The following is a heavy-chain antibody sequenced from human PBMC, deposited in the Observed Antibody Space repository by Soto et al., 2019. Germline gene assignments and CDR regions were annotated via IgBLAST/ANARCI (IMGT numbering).Heavy chain of an antibody. Sequence: SVKVSCKASGGTFSSYAISWVRRAPGQGLEWMGGIIPIFGTANYAQKFQGRVTITADESTSTAYMELSSLRSEDTAVYYCARAANYNSLWDYYYGMDVWGQGTTVTVSS. CDR1: GGTFSSYA. V-gene: IGHV1-69*13. CDR3: ARAANYNSLWDYYYGMDV. J-gene: IGHJ6*02. D-gene: IGHD1-1*01. CDR2: IIPIFGTA.